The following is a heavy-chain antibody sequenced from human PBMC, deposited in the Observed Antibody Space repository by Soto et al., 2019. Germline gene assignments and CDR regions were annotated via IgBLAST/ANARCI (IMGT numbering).Heavy chain of an antibody. J-gene: IGHJ6*02. Sequence: SETLSLTCTVSGGSISSYYWSWIRQPPGKGLEWIGYIYYSGSTNYNPSLKSRVTISVDTSKNQFSLKLSSVTAADTAVYYCARHERIAAAAYYYYGMDVWGQGTTVTVSS. CDR3: ARHERIAAAAYYYYGMDV. CDR1: GGSISSYY. V-gene: IGHV4-59*08. CDR2: IYYSGST. D-gene: IGHD6-13*01.